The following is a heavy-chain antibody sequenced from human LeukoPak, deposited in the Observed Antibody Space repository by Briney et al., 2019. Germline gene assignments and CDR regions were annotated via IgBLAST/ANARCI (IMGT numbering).Heavy chain of an antibody. J-gene: IGHJ4*02. V-gene: IGHV3-30*04. Sequence: GGSLRLSCAASGFTFSSYAMHWVRQAPGKGLEWVAVISYDGSNKYYADSVKGRFTISRDNSKNTLYLQMNSLRAEDTAVYYCARPVEYWGQGTLVTVSS. CDR2: ISYDGSNK. CDR1: GFTFSSYA. CDR3: ARPVEY. D-gene: IGHD6-19*01.